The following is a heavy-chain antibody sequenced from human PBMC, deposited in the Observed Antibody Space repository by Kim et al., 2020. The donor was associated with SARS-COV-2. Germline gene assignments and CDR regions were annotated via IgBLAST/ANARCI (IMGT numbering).Heavy chain of an antibody. J-gene: IGHJ4*02. Sequence: GGSLRLSCAASGFTVSSNYMSWVRQAPGKGLEWVSVIYSGGSTYYADSVKGRFTISRHNSKNTLYLQMNSLRAEDTAVYYCASGTIFGVDLFDYWGQGTLVTVSS. V-gene: IGHV3-53*04. CDR1: GFTVSSNY. CDR3: ASGTIFGVDLFDY. CDR2: IYSGGST. D-gene: IGHD3-3*01.